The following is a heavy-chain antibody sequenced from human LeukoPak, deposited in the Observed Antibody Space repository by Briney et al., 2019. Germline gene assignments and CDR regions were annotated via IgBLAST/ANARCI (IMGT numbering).Heavy chain of an antibody. CDR3: ARDNPIAAAVDY. Sequence: PSQTLSLTCTVSGGSISSGSYCWSWIRQPAGKGLEWIGRIYTSGSTNYNPSLKSRVTISVDTSKNQFSLKLSSVTAADTAVYYCARDNPIAAAVDYWGQGTLVTVSS. CDR1: GGSISSGSYC. CDR2: IYTSGST. V-gene: IGHV4-61*02. J-gene: IGHJ4*02. D-gene: IGHD6-13*01.